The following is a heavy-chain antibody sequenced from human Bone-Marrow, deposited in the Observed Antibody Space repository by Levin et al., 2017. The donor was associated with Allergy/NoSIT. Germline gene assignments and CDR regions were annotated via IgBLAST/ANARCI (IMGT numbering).Heavy chain of an antibody. CDR3: ARDQNYDILTGYYGTHYGMDV. CDR1: GFTFSSYS. J-gene: IGHJ6*02. CDR2: ISSSSSYI. V-gene: IGHV3-21*01. Sequence: GESLKISCAASGFTFSSYSMNWVRQAPGKGLEWVSSISSSSSYIYYADSVKGRFTISRDNAKNSLYLQMNSLRAEDTAVYYCARDQNYDILTGYYGTHYGMDVWGQGTTVTVSS. D-gene: IGHD3-9*01.